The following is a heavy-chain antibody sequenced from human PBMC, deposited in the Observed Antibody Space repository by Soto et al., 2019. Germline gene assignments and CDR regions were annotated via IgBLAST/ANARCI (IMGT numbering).Heavy chain of an antibody. V-gene: IGHV1-69*13. CDR3: ARAKVNAKYYDILNDYYYYGMDV. Sequence: ASVKVSCKASGGTFSSYAISWVRQAPGQGLEWMGGIIPIFGTANYAQKFQGRVTITADESTSTAYMELSSLRSEDTAVYYCARAKVNAKYYDILNDYYYYGMDVWGQGTTVTVSS. CDR1: GGTFSSYA. J-gene: IGHJ6*02. D-gene: IGHD3-9*01. CDR2: IIPIFGTA.